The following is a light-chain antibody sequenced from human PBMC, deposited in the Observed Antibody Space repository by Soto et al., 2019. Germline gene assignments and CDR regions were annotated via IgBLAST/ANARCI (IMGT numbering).Light chain of an antibody. CDR3: AAWDDSLNGEVV. J-gene: IGLJ2*01. Sequence: QSVLTQPPSASGTPGQRVTISCSGSISNIGSNSVNWYQQVPGTAPKLLIYSTNQRPSGVPDRFSGSKSDTSASLAISGLQSEDEAEYYCAAWDDSLNGEVVFGGGTKLTVL. V-gene: IGLV1-44*01. CDR2: STN. CDR1: ISNIGSNS.